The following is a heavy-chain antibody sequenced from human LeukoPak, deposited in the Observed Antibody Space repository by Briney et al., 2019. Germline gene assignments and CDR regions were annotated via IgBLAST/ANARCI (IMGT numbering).Heavy chain of an antibody. CDR3: ASSIVGAYDAFDI. CDR2: ISAYNGNT. V-gene: IGHV1-18*01. D-gene: IGHD1-26*01. J-gene: IGHJ3*02. Sequence: ASVKVSCKASGYTFTSHGISWVRQAPGQGLEWMGWISAYNGNTNYAQKLQGRVTMTTDTSTSTAYMELRSLRSDDTAVYYCASSIVGAYDAFDIWGQGTMVTVSS. CDR1: GYTFTSHG.